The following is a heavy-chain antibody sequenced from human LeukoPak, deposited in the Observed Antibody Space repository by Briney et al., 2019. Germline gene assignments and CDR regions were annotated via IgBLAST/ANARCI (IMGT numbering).Heavy chain of an antibody. D-gene: IGHD4-23*01. CDR1: GFTFSSYG. J-gene: IGHJ3*02. CDR3: ARGLGGNSAAFDI. Sequence: GGSLRLSCVASGFTFSSYGMHWVRQAPGKGPEWVAVIWYDGSKKYYADSVKGRFTISRDNPKNTLYLQMNSLRAEDTAVYYCARGLGGNSAAFDIWGQGTMVTVSS. CDR2: IWYDGSKK. V-gene: IGHV3-33*08.